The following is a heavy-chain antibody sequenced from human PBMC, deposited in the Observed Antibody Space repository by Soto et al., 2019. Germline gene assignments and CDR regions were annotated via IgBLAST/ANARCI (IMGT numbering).Heavy chain of an antibody. V-gene: IGHV4-39*01. CDR3: ARLNQLLSHYYYYGMDV. Sequence: SEILSLTCTVCGGSISSSSYYWGWIRQPPGKGLEWIGSIYYSGSTYYNPSLKSRVTISVDTSKNQFSLKLSSVTAADTAVYYCARLNQLLSHYYYYGMDVWGQGTTVTVSS. J-gene: IGHJ6*02. CDR1: GGSISSSSYY. D-gene: IGHD2-2*01. CDR2: IYYSGST.